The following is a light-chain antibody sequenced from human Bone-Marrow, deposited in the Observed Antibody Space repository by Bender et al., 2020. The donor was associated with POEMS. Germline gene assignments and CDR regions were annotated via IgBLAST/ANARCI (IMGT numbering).Light chain of an antibody. CDR3: CSYGNNSTWV. Sequence: QSALTQPASVSGSPGQSISISCTGTSGDIGTYNLVSWYQQHPGKAPKLIIYEGTERPSGVSDRFSGSKSGNTASLTISGLQAEDEADYYCCSYGNNSTWVFGGGTTLTVL. CDR2: EGT. V-gene: IGLV2-23*01. CDR1: SGDIGTYNL. J-gene: IGLJ3*02.